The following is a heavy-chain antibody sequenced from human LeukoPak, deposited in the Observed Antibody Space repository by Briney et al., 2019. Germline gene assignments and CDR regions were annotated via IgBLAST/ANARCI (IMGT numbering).Heavy chain of an antibody. CDR1: GFTFSAYG. V-gene: IGHV3-48*01. D-gene: IGHD5-24*01. Sequence: GGSLRLSCAASGFTFSAYGMNWVRQAPGKGLEWISYISSSGIPTNYADSVEGRFTISRDNAKNSLYLQMNSLRAEDTAVYYCTRDTGYNYGDYWGQGTLVTVSS. J-gene: IGHJ4*02. CDR3: TRDTGYNYGDY. CDR2: ISSSGIPT.